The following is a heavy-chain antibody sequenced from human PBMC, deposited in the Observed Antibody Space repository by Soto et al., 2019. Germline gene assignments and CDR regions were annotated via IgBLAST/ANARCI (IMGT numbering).Heavy chain of an antibody. V-gene: IGHV4-4*07. D-gene: IGHD2-8*02. Sequence: SETLSLTCTVSGASITGSFFWSWIRQPAGKGLEWIGRFSLSGTTNYNPSLRSRVTMSADVSKNQFSLRLTSVTAADTDLYYCARGMTPPGAPAWYYFDSWGQGTLVTVSS. CDR3: ARGMTPPGAPAWYYFDS. CDR1: GASITGSFF. J-gene: IGHJ4*02. CDR2: FSLSGTT.